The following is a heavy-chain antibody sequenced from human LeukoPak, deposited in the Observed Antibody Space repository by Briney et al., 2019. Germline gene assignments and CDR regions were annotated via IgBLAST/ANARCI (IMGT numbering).Heavy chain of an antibody. V-gene: IGHV3-33*01. CDR2: IWYDASNE. Sequence: PGGSLRLSCAASGFTFSRNGMHWVRQAPGKGLEWVALIWYDASNEYYADSVKGRFTISRDNSKNTLYLQMNSLRVEDTAVYYCAMILTGYSNYFDYWGQGTLVTVSS. D-gene: IGHD3-9*01. J-gene: IGHJ4*02. CDR3: AMILTGYSNYFDY. CDR1: GFTFSRNG.